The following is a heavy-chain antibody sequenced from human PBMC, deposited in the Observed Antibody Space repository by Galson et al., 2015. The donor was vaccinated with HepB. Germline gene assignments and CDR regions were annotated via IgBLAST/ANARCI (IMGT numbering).Heavy chain of an antibody. CDR3: ARSSRWDDYYYYGLDV. CDR1: GYTFISYW. V-gene: IGHV5-51*01. CDR2: IQPGDSDT. D-gene: IGHD6-13*01. Sequence: QSGAEVKKPGESLRISCKGSGYTFISYWIVWVRQMPGKGLEWMGIIQPGDSDTKYSPAFQGLVTFSADESISTAYLQWSSLEASDTAMYYCARSSRWDDYYYYGLDVWGQGTTVIVSS. J-gene: IGHJ6*02.